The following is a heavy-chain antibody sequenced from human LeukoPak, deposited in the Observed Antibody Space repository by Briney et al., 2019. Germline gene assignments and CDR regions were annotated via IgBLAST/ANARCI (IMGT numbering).Heavy chain of an antibody. CDR3: AREGNSWYFDY. J-gene: IGHJ4*02. CDR1: GGSFSGYY. V-gene: IGHV4-34*01. CDR2: INHSGST. D-gene: IGHD6-13*01. Sequence: SETLSLTCAVYGGSFSGYYWSWIRQPPGKGLEWIGEINHSGSTNYNPSLKSRVTISVDTSKNQFSLKLNSVTAADTAVYYCAREGNSWYFDYWGQGTLVTVSS.